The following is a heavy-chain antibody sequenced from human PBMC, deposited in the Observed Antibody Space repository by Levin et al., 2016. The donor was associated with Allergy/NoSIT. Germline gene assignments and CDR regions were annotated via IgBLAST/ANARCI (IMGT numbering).Heavy chain of an antibody. CDR2: IGRSRTYT. V-gene: IGHV3-11*03. CDR1: GFTFSDYY. D-gene: IGHD1-26*01. J-gene: IGHJ5*02. CDR3: ARIREKEVDIDH. Sequence: GESLKISCTASGFTFSDYYMAWIRHVAGKGLEWVSYIGRSRTYTDSADSVKGRFTISRDNSKNSLYLHMKSLRPEDTAIYYCARIREKEVDIDHWGQGTLVTVSS.